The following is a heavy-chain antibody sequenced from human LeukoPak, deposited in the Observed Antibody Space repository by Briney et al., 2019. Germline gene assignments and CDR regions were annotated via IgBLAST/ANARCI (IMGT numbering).Heavy chain of an antibody. V-gene: IGHV4-59*01. J-gene: IGHJ6*02. Sequence: PSETLSLTCTVSGGSISSYYWSWIRQPPGKGLEWIGYIYYSGSTNYNPSLKSRVTISVDTSKNQFSLKLSSVTAADTAVYYCARAPARGYGDHIDYGMDVWGQGTTVTVSS. CDR2: IYYSGST. CDR1: GGSISSYY. CDR3: ARAPARGYGDHIDYGMDV. D-gene: IGHD4-17*01.